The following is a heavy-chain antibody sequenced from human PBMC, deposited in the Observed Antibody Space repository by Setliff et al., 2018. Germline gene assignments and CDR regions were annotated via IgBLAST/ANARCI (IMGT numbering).Heavy chain of an antibody. CDR1: GITFSTYS. CDR3: AKSGGDHCCPLYHHYYMDV. D-gene: IGHD2-21*02. J-gene: IGHJ6*03. V-gene: IGHV3-48*01. CDR2: ISSGSLII. Sequence: GGSLRLSCAASGITFSTYSMNWVRQAPGKGPEWVSYISSGSLIIYYADSVMGRFTISRDNDRNFLYLQMNRLRPEDTAVYYCAKSGGDHCCPLYHHYYMDVWGTGTTVTVSS.